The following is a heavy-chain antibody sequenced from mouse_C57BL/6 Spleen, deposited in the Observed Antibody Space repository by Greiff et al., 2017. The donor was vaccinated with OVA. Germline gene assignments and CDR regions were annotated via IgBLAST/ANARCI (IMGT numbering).Heavy chain of an antibody. D-gene: IGHD2-5*01. V-gene: IGHV1-82*01. Sequence: VQLQQSGPELVKPGASVKISCKASGSAFSSSWMNWVKQRPGKGLEWIGRIYPGDGDTNYNGKFKGKATLTADKSSSTAYMQLSSLTSEDCAVYFCAREGSNYVDYAMDYWGQGTSVTVSS. J-gene: IGHJ4*01. CDR2: IYPGDGDT. CDR3: AREGSNYVDYAMDY. CDR1: GSAFSSSW.